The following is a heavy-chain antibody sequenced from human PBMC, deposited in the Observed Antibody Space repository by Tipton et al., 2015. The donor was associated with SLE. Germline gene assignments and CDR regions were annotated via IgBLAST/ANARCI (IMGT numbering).Heavy chain of an antibody. V-gene: IGHV4-38-2*01. CDR3: ARRRFQSASDY. Sequence: TLSLTCAVSGYSINTDSYWGWIRQPPGKGLEWIGSIYHSGTTYYNPSLKSRVTMSVDTSMNQFSLKLNSVTAADTAVYYCARRRFQSASDYWGQGTLISVSS. CDR1: GYSINTDSY. J-gene: IGHJ4*02. D-gene: IGHD2-21*01. CDR2: IYHSGTT.